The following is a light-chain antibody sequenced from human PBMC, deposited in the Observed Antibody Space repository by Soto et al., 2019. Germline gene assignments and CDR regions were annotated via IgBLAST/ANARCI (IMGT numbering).Light chain of an antibody. Sequence: QAVVTQEPSLTVSPGGTVTLTCGSSIGAVTSGHYPYWFQQKPGQAPRTLIYDTSNKHSWTPARFSGSLLGGKAALTLSGAQSEDEAEYYCSFSDSGVWVFGGGTKVTVL. CDR3: SFSDSGVWV. V-gene: IGLV7-46*01. CDR1: IGAVTSGHY. J-gene: IGLJ3*02. CDR2: DTS.